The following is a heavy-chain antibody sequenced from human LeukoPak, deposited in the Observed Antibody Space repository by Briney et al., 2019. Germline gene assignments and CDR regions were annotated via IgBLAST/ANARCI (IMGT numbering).Heavy chain of an antibody. CDR2: ISSSSSTI. CDR1: GFTFSSYA. D-gene: IGHD6-25*01. J-gene: IGHJ6*02. Sequence: GGPLRLSCAASGFTFSSYAMNWVRQAPGKGLEWVSYISSSSSTIYYADSVKGRFTISRDNAKNSLYLQMNSLRDEDTAVYYCAREDPLAAGYYYYGMDVWGQGTTVTVSS. CDR3: AREDPLAAGYYYYGMDV. V-gene: IGHV3-48*02.